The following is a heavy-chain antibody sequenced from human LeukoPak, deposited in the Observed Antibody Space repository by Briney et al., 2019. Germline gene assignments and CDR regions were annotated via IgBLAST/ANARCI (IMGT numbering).Heavy chain of an antibody. CDR3: ARDFTYGSGRTSYYGMDV. CDR1: GFTFSSYS. D-gene: IGHD3-10*01. V-gene: IGHV3-21*01. Sequence: GGSLRLSCAASGFTFSSYSMNWVRQAPGKGLEWVSSISSSSSYIYYADSVKGRFTISRDNAKNSLYLQMNSLRAEDTAVYYCARDFTYGSGRTSYYGMDVWGQGTTVTVSS. CDR2: ISSSSSYI. J-gene: IGHJ6*02.